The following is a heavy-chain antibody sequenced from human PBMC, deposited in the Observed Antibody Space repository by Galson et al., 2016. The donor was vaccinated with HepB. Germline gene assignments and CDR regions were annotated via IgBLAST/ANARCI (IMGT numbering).Heavy chain of an antibody. D-gene: IGHD4-17*01. CDR2: IYSDGNT. Sequence: SLRLSCAASGFSVSSSYMSWVRQAPRKGLEWVSVIYSDGNTYYADSVKGRFTVSRDNSKNTLYLQMNSLRAEDTAVYYCARYGVKGGGVDYGDYLGYWGQGTRVSVSS. V-gene: IGHV3-66*01. CDR1: GFSVSSSY. J-gene: IGHJ4*02. CDR3: ARYGVKGGGVDYGDYLGY.